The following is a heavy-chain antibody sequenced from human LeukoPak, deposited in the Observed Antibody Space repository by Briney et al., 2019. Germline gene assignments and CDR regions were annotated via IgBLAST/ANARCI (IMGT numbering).Heavy chain of an antibody. D-gene: IGHD3-10*01. J-gene: IGHJ4*02. V-gene: IGHV3-21*01. CDR3: ARLSYDSGTHYTVYKY. CDR1: EFTFNTYS. CDR2: ISSSSDYI. Sequence: GGSLRLSCAASEFTFNTYSMNWVRQAPGKGLEWVSSISSSSDYIYYADSVKGRFTISRDSAKNSLYLQMNSLRDDDTAVYYCARLSYDSGTHYTVYKYWGQGTLVTVSS.